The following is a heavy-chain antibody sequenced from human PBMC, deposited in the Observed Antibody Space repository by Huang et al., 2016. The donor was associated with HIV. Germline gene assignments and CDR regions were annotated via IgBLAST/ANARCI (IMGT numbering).Heavy chain of an antibody. CDR2: ISYDGRSD. CDR3: AKESRWFSDFDQ. Sequence: QVQLVESGGGVVQPGTSLRLSCAASGFIFSNFGMHWVRQAPGKGLDWVAVISYDGRSDRYSDSVKGRFTISRDNDKNTLSLEMNRLRHDDTAVYYCAKESRWFSDFDQWGQGTLVTVSS. V-gene: IGHV3-30*18. D-gene: IGHD2-15*01. CDR1: GFIFSNFG. J-gene: IGHJ5*02.